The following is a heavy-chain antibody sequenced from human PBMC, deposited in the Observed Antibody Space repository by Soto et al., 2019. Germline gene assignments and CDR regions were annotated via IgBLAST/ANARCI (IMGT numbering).Heavy chain of an antibody. CDR1: GASVSSDIAA. D-gene: IGHD5-12*01. J-gene: IGHJ4*02. V-gene: IGHV6-1*01. Sequence: SQTLSVTCAISGASVSSDIAAWRCIRQSPSRGLKWLGRTYYRSKWYKNYAVSVKSRITSNPDTSKNQLSLQLNSVTPGYTSVYYCARDRLGDGYTDYWGQGTMVTVSS. CDR2: TYYRSKWYK. CDR3: ARDRLGDGYTDY.